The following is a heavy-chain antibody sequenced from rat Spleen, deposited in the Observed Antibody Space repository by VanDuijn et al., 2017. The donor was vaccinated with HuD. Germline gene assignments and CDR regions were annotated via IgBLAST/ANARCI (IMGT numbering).Heavy chain of an antibody. CDR3: ARDYYSSYMAPGVMDA. J-gene: IGHJ4*01. V-gene: IGHV2-32*01. Sequence: QVQLKESGPGLVQPSQTLSLTCTVSGFSLTNYHVSWVRQPPGKGLEWMGVMWRDGDTSYNSALKSRLSISRDTSKSQVFLKMNSLQTEDTATYYCARDYYSSYMAPGVMDAWGQGASVTVSS. CDR2: MWRDGDT. D-gene: IGHD1-2*01. CDR1: GFSLTNYH.